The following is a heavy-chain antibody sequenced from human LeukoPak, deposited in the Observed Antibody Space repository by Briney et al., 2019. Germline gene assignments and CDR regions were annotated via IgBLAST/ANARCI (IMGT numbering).Heavy chain of an antibody. CDR1: GGSISSGSYY. CDR2: IYTSGST. V-gene: IGHV4-61*02. J-gene: IGHJ4*02. D-gene: IGHD3-10*01. Sequence: SETLSLTCTVSGGSISSGSYYWSWIRQPAGKGLEWIGRIYTSGSTNYSPSLKSRVTISVDTSKNQFSLKLSSVTAADTAVYYCARAHRGYGSGSPAFDYWGQGTLVTVSS. CDR3: ARAHRGYGSGSPAFDY.